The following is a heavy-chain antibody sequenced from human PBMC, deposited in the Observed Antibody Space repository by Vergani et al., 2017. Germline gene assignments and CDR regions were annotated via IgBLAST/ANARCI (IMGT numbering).Heavy chain of an antibody. D-gene: IGHD2-8*01. CDR1: GGSFNDYW. V-gene: IGHV4-34*01. Sequence: QAQLQQWGAGLLKPSETLSLTCAIYGGSFNDYWWTWIRQPPGKGLEWIGEIRHDGITHYSPSLKSRVTISIDTSTHQFSLNLRAVTAADTAVYYCAREGYVTNGVFFTLFDVWGQGALVIVSS. CDR3: AREGYVTNGVFFTLFDV. CDR2: IRHDGIT. J-gene: IGHJ4*02.